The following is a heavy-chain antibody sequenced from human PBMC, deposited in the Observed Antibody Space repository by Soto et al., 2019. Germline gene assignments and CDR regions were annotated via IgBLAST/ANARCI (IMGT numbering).Heavy chain of an antibody. CDR1: GFTFSSYA. CDR2: ISYDGSNK. D-gene: IGHD3-10*02. Sequence: GGSLRLSCAASGFTFSSYAIHWVRQAPGKGLEWVAVISYDGSNKYYADSVKGRFTISRDNSKNTLYLQMNSLRAEDTAVYYCARDSTMSGMDVWGQGTTVTVSS. CDR3: ARDSTMSGMDV. V-gene: IGHV3-30-3*01. J-gene: IGHJ6*02.